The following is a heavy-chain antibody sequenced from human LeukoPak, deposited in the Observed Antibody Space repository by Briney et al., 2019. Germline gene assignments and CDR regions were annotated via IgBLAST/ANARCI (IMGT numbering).Heavy chain of an antibody. Sequence: PSETLSLTCTVSGGSMSSYYWSWIRQAPGKGLEPIGYIYYRGNTNYNPSLKSRVTISVDTSRTQFSLKLSSVTAADTAAYYCARGVVGGVFEDWGQGTPVTVSS. V-gene: IGHV4-59*01. CDR3: ARGVVGGVFED. CDR2: IYYRGNT. D-gene: IGHD1-26*01. CDR1: GGSMSSYY. J-gene: IGHJ4*02.